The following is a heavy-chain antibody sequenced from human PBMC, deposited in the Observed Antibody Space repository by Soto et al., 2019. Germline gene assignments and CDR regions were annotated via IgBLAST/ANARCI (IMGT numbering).Heavy chain of an antibody. V-gene: IGHV5-51*01. Sequence: GESLKISCQASGYSFSNFWIAWVRQMPGEGLEWLGIIYPADSDTRYSPSFLGQVTISADKSIKTTYLQWSSLKASDTAIYFCASSVLVTSTMNYFDLWGQGTLVTVSS. CDR2: IYPADSDT. J-gene: IGHJ4*02. CDR1: GYSFSNFW. D-gene: IGHD2-8*02. CDR3: ASSVLVTSTMNYFDL.